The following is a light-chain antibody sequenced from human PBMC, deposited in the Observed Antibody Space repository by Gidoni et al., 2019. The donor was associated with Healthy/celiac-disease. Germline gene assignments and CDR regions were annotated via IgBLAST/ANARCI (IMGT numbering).Light chain of an antibody. Sequence: QSVLTQPPSTSGTPGQRVTISCSGSSSNIGGNIVNWYKQLPGTAPRLLMYSNEQRPSGVPDRFSGSKSGTSASLAISGLQSEDEADYYCAAWDASLTGWVFGGGTKLTVL. CDR2: SNE. J-gene: IGLJ3*02. CDR3: AAWDASLTGWV. CDR1: SSNIGGNI. V-gene: IGLV1-44*01.